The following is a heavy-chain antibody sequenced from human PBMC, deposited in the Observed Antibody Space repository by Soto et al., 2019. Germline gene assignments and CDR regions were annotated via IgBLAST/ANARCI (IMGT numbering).Heavy chain of an antibody. CDR2: MNPNSGNT. V-gene: IGHV1-8*01. Sequence: ASVKVSCKASGYTFTSYDINWVRRATGQGLEWMGWMNPNSGNTGYAQKFQGRVTMTRNTSISTAYMELSSLRSEDTAVYYCARGQLTTVTMGYYYMDVWGKGTTVTVSS. J-gene: IGHJ6*03. CDR1: GYTFTSYD. CDR3: ARGQLTTVTMGYYYMDV. D-gene: IGHD4-17*01.